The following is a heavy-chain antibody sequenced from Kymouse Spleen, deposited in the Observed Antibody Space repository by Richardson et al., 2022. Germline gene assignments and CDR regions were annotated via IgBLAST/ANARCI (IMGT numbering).Heavy chain of an antibody. J-gene: IGHJ6*02. CDR3: AKEGYDFWSGYYYYYYGMDV. CDR1: GFTFSSYG. D-gene: IGHD3-3*01. Sequence: QVQLVESGGGVVQPGRSLRLSCAASGFTFSSYGMHWVRQAPGKGLEWVAVISYDGSNKYYADSVKGRFTISRDNSKNTLYLQMNSLRAEDTAVYYCAKEGYDFWSGYYYYYYGMDVWGQGTTVTVSS. V-gene: IGHV3-30*18. CDR2: ISYDGSNK.